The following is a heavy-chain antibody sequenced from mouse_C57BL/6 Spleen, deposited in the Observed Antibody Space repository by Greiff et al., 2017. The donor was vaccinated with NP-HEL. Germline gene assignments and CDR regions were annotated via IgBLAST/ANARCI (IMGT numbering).Heavy chain of an antibody. V-gene: IGHV5-6*01. CDR2: ISSGGSYT. J-gene: IGHJ2*01. Sequence: EVQGVESGGDLVKPGGSLKLSCAASGFTFSSYGMSWVRQTPDKRLEWVATISSGGSYTYYPDSVKGRFTISRDNAKNTLYLQMSSLKSEDTAMYYCARHLGDYSNSYFDYRGQGTTLTVSS. CDR1: GFTFSSYG. D-gene: IGHD2-5*01. CDR3: ARHLGDYSNSYFDY.